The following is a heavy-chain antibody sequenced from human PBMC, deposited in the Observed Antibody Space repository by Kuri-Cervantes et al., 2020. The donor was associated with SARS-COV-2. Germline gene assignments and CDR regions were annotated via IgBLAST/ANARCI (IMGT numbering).Heavy chain of an antibody. V-gene: IGHV3-49*04. CDR1: GFTFGDYA. D-gene: IGHD3-16*01. Sequence: GGSLRLSCTASGFTFGDYAMSWVRQAPGKGLEWVGFIRSKAYGGTTEYAASVKGRFTISRDDSKSIAYLQMNSLKTEDTAVYYCTRGGFPYYYYMDVWGKGTTVTVSS. J-gene: IGHJ6*03. CDR3: TRGGFPYYYYMDV. CDR2: IRSKAYGGTT.